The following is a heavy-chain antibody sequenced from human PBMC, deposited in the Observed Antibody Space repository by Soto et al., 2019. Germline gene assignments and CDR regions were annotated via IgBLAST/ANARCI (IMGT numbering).Heavy chain of an antibody. CDR1: GGSISSGDYY. CDR3: ARVVPDSSGYLAPYYYYGMDV. CDR2: IYYSGST. D-gene: IGHD3-22*01. V-gene: IGHV4-30-4*01. J-gene: IGHJ6*02. Sequence: SETLSLTCTVSGGSISSGDYYWGWIRQPPGKGLEWIGYIYYSGSTHYNPSLKSRVTISVDTSKNQFSLKLSSVTAADTAVYYCARVVPDSSGYLAPYYYYGMDVWGQGTTVTVSS.